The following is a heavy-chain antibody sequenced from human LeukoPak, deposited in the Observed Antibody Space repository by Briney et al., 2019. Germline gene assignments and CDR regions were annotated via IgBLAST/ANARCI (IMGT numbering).Heavy chain of an antibody. V-gene: IGHV4-31*03. D-gene: IGHD5-24*01. CDR1: GGSISSSGYY. CDR3: ARDIREGYNWNYYYGMNV. CDR2: IYYSGST. J-gene: IGHJ6*02. Sequence: PSETLSLTCTVSGGSISSSGYYWSWVRQHPGKGLEWIGYIYYSGSTYYNPSLESRVTISVDTSKNQFSLKLSSVTAADTAVYYCARDIREGYNWNYYYGMNVWGQGTTVTVSS.